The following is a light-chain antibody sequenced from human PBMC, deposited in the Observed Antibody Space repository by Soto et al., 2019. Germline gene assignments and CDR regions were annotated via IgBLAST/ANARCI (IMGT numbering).Light chain of an antibody. CDR1: QTVRNNY. Sequence: EIVLTQSPGTLSLSPGERATLYCRASQTVRNNYLAWYQQKPGQAPRLLIYDASNRATGIPARFSGSGSGTDFTLTISSLEPEDFAVYYCQQRSNWPTFGQGTKVDI. CDR2: DAS. J-gene: IGKJ1*01. CDR3: QQRSNWPT. V-gene: IGKV3-11*01.